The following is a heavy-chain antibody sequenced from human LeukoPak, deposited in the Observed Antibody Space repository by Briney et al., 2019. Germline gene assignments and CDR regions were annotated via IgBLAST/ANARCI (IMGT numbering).Heavy chain of an antibody. CDR2: IYYSGST. D-gene: IGHD5-12*01. V-gene: IGHV4-39*01. CDR1: GGSISSRSYY. CDR3: GSKSGSSAYSLGNY. Sequence: SETLSLTCTVSGGSISSRSYYWGWIRQPPGKGLEWIGSIYYSGSTYYNPSLKSRVTISVDTSKNQFSLRMSSVTAADTAVYYCGSKSGSSAYSLGNYWGQGTLVTVSS. J-gene: IGHJ4*02.